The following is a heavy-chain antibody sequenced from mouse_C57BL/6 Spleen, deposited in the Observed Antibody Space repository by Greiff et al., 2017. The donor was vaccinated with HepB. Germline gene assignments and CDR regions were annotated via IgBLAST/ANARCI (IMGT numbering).Heavy chain of an antibody. CDR1: GFTFSSYG. CDR3: ARPYDYDASFAY. CDR2: ISSGGSYT. J-gene: IGHJ3*01. V-gene: IGHV5-6*01. D-gene: IGHD2-4*01. Sequence: EVQGVESGGDLVKPGGSLKLSCAASGFTFSSYGMSWVRQTPDKRLEWVATISSGGSYTYYPDSVKGRFTISRDNAKNTLYLQMSSLKSEDTAMYYCARPYDYDASFAYWGQGTLVTVSA.